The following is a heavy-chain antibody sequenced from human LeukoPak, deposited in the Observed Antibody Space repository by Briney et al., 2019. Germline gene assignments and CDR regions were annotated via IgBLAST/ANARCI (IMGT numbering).Heavy chain of an antibody. V-gene: IGHV3-23*01. D-gene: IGHD6-19*01. CDR3: IPVAGTGFDY. CDR2: ISGSGGST. Sequence: GGSLRLSCATSGFGFSRYAMTWFRQAPGKGLEWVSAISGSGGSTYYADSVKGRFTISRDNSKNTLFLQMNSLRAEDTAVYYGIPVAGTGFDYWGQGTLVTVSS. CDR1: GFGFSRYA. J-gene: IGHJ4*02.